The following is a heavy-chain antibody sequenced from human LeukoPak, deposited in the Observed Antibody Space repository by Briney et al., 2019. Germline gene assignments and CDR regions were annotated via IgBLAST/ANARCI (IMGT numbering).Heavy chain of an antibody. CDR2: ISGSGGST. CDR1: GFTFSSYG. V-gene: IGHV3-23*01. J-gene: IGHJ4*02. CDR3: AKVGYSGSIFDY. Sequence: PGGSLRLSCAASGFTFSSYGMHWVRQAPGKGLEWVSAISGSGGSTYYADSVKGRFTISRDNSKNTLYLQMNSLRAEDTAVYYCAKVGYSGSIFDYWGQGTLVTVSS. D-gene: IGHD5-12*01.